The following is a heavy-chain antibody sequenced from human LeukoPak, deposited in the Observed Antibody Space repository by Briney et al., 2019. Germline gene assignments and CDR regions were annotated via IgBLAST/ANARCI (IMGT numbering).Heavy chain of an antibody. V-gene: IGHV1-18*01. CDR3: AREYTYGDYVGVWFDP. D-gene: IGHD4-17*01. CDR2: ISAYNGNT. J-gene: IGHJ5*02. CDR1: GYTFTSYG. Sequence: ASVKVSCKASGYTFTSYGISWVRQAPGQGLEWMGWISAYNGNTNYAQKFQGRVTITADESTSTAYMELSSLRSEDTAVYYCAREYTYGDYVGVWFDPWGQGTLVTVSS.